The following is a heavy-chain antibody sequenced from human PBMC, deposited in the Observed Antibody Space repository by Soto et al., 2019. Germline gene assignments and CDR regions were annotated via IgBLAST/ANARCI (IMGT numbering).Heavy chain of an antibody. CDR2: IYYSGST. J-gene: IGHJ4*02. CDR3: ARSLQWLGHFDY. V-gene: IGHV4-39*01. CDR1: GGSISSSSYY. D-gene: IGHD6-19*01. Sequence: SETLSLTCTVSGGSISSSSYYWGWILQPPGKGLEWIGSIYYSGSTYYNPSLKSRVTISVDTSKNQFSLKLSSVTAADTAVYYCARSLQWLGHFDYWGQGTLVTVSS.